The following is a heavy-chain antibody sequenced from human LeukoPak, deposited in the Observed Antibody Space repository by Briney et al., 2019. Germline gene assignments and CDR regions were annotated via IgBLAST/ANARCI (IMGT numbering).Heavy chain of an antibody. V-gene: IGHV3-30*03. Sequence: GGSLRLSCAASRFTFNILGMRWVRQAPGKGLGWVAVISFDGSNKYYADSVRGRFTISRDNSRDTLYLQMSSLTIEDTAVYYFRAATRYLDYYYDYWGRGTLVTVSS. CDR1: RFTFNILG. CDR2: ISFDGSNK. CDR3: RAATRYLDYYYDY. J-gene: IGHJ4*02. D-gene: IGHD3-22*01.